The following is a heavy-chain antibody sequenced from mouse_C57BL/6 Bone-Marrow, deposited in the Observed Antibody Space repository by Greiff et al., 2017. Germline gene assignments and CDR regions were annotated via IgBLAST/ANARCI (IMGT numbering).Heavy chain of an antibody. CDR1: GFTFSDYY. V-gene: IGHV5-12*01. J-gene: IGHJ4*01. Sequence: EVKLMESGGGLVQPGGSLKLSCAASGFTFSDYYMYWVRQTPEKRLEWVAYISNGGGSTYYPDTVKGRFTISRDNAKNTLYLQMSRLKSEDTAMYYCARPYSPYAMDYWGQGTSVTVSS. D-gene: IGHD2-12*01. CDR2: ISNGGGST. CDR3: ARPYSPYAMDY.